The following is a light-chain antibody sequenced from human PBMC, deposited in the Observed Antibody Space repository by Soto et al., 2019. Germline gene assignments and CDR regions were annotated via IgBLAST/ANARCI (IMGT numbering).Light chain of an antibody. V-gene: IGKV3-11*01. CDR2: DAS. CDR1: QSVSTF. CDR3: QQYGSSPST. Sequence: EIVLTQSPATLSLSPGERATLSCRASQSVSTFLAWYQHKPGQAPRLLIYDASNRATGIPDRFRGSGSGTDFTLTISSLEPEDFALYYCQQYGSSPSTFGQGTKVEIK. J-gene: IGKJ1*01.